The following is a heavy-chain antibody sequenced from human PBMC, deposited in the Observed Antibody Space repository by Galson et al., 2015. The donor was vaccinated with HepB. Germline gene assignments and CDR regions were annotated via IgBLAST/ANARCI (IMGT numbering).Heavy chain of an antibody. V-gene: IGHV1-18*01. CDR2: VSTYNGNS. D-gene: IGHD3-22*01. CDR3: ATTGDGYDTRSI. Sequence: SVKVSCKASGYTFTTYGFMWVRQAPGQGLEWLGWVSTYNGNSNNGQTVQGRITMTIDASTTTAYMELRSLRSDDTAVYFCATTGDGYDTRSIWGQGTLVTVSS. CDR1: GYTFTTYG. J-gene: IGHJ4*02.